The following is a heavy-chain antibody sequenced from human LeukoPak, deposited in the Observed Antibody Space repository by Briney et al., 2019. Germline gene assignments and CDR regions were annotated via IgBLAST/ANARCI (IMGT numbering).Heavy chain of an antibody. J-gene: IGHJ5*02. CDR3: ARDALSYDYSWGSYGHLGIDP. CDR1: GYTFTRYY. V-gene: IGHV1-46*01. D-gene: IGHD3-16*01. CDR2: INPSGGTT. Sequence: GASVTVSCKASGYTFTRYYMHWVRQAPGQGLEWMGIINPSGGTTDYAHKFHGRSTVTMDTSTSTVYMELTSLTSEDTAVYYCARDALSYDYSWGSYGHLGIDPWGQGTLVTVSS.